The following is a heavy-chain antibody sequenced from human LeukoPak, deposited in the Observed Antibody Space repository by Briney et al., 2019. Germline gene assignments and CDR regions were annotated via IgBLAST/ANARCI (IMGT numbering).Heavy chain of an antibody. CDR3: AKMHSSGWYDDEDY. J-gene: IGHJ4*02. D-gene: IGHD6-19*01. Sequence: GGSLRLSCAASGFTFSSYGMSWVRQAPGKGLEWVSAISGSGGSTYYADSVKGRFTISRDNSKNTLYLQMNSLRAEDTAVYYCAKMHSSGWYDDEDYWGQGTLVTVSS. CDR2: ISGSGGST. CDR1: GFTFSSYG. V-gene: IGHV3-23*01.